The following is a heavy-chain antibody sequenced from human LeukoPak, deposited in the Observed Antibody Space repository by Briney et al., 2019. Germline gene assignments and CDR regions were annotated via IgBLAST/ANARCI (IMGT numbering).Heavy chain of an antibody. CDR1: GFIVSNNY. J-gene: IGHJ4*02. V-gene: IGHV3-53*01. Sequence: PGGWLRLSCAASGFIVSNNYMSWVRPAAAREREWVSVIYSGNRTYYAASVKGRFTTSRDNSKNMVHLKMNSLRSEDTAVYYCAREGPYSSGTFRYWGQGTLVTVSS. D-gene: IGHD6-25*01. CDR2: IYSGNRT. CDR3: AREGPYSSGTFRY.